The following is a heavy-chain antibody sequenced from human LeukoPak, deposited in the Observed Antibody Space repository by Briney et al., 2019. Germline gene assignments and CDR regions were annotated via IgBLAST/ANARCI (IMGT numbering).Heavy chain of an antibody. CDR1: GGSFSGYY. D-gene: IGHD4-17*01. Sequence: SETLSLTCAVYGGSFSGYYWSWIRQPPGKGLEWIGEINHSGSTNYNPSLKSRVTISVDTSKNQFSLKLSSVTAADTAVYYCARLPLDGDYDYWGQGTLVTVSS. V-gene: IGHV4-34*01. CDR2: INHSGST. CDR3: ARLPLDGDYDY. J-gene: IGHJ4*02.